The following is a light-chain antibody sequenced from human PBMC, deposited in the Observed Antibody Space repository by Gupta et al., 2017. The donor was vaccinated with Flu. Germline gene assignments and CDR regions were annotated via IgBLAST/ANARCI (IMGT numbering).Light chain of an antibody. J-gene: IGLJ2*01. CDR3: AAWDDSLNVVV. Sequence: QSVLTQPPSASGTPGQRVTISCSGSSSNIVSNTVNWYQQLPGTAPKLLIYSNNQRPSGVPDRLSGSKSGTSASLAISGLQSEDEADYYCAAWDDSLNVVVFGGGTKLTVL. CDR2: SNN. CDR1: SSNIVSNT. V-gene: IGLV1-44*01.